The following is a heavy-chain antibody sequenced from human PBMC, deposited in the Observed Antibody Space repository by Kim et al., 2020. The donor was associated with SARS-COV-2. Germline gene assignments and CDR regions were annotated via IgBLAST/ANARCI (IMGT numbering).Heavy chain of an antibody. Sequence: GGSLRLSCAASGFTFSSFSMNWVRQAPGKGLEWVSSISTSSSDIYYADSLKGRFTISRDNAKNSLYLQMNSLRAEDTAVYFCARLYSGSNFDYWGPGTLVTVSS. CDR2: ISTSSSDI. V-gene: IGHV3-21*01. CDR3: ARLYSGSNFDY. CDR1: GFTFSSFS. J-gene: IGHJ4*02. D-gene: IGHD1-26*01.